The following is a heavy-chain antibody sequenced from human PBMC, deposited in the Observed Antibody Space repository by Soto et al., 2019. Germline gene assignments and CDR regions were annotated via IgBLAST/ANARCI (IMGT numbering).Heavy chain of an antibody. CDR3: ASVMPAIED. V-gene: IGHV1-18*03. J-gene: IGHJ4*02. CDR1: GYTFTSYG. D-gene: IGHD2-21*02. Sequence: QVQLVQSGAEVKKPGASVKVSCKASGYTFTSYGITWVRQAPGQVLEWMGWISAYSGNTNYAQKLQGRATNTTDTSACTAYMEQRRPRSEVMAVDYCASVMPAIEDRGQGALVTGSS. CDR2: ISAYSGNT.